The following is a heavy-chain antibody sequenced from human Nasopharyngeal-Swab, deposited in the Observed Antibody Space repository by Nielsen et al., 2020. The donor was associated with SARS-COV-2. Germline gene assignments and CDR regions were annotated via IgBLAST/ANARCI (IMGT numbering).Heavy chain of an antibody. CDR1: GFTFSDYY. D-gene: IGHD3-3*01. Sequence: GESLKISCAASGFTFSDYYMSWIRQAPGKGLEGVSYISSSSSYTNYADSVKGRFTISRDNAKNSLYLQMNSLRAEDTAVYYCARVGRFLEWWEGGFDYWGQGTLVTVSS. CDR3: ARVGRFLEWWEGGFDY. J-gene: IGHJ4*02. CDR2: ISSSSSYT. V-gene: IGHV3-11*06.